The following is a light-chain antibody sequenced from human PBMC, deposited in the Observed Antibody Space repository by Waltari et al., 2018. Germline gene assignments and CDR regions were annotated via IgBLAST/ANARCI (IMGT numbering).Light chain of an antibody. V-gene: IGKV1-39*01. CDR1: QSISTY. J-gene: IGKJ3*01. Sequence: DIQMTQSPSSLSASVGDRVTITCRASQSISTYLHWYQQKPGKAPKLLIYAASSLQSGVPSRFRCSGSGTDFTLTISSLQPEDFATYYCQQSYRTPFTFGPGTKVDIK. CDR3: QQSYRTPFT. CDR2: AAS.